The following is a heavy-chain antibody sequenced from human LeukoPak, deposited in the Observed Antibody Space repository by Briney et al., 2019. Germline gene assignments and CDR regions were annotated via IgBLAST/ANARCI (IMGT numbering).Heavy chain of an antibody. D-gene: IGHD3-10*01. J-gene: IGHJ6*03. Sequence: PGGSLRLYCSASGFTFSSYWMSWVRQAPGKGLELVANIKQDGSEKYYVDSVQGRFTISRDNAKNSLYLQMNSLRAEDTAVYYCARDYYGSGSYLGYYYFYYMDVWGKGTTVTVSS. CDR1: GFTFSSYW. CDR2: IKQDGSEK. V-gene: IGHV3-7*01. CDR3: ARDYYGSGSYLGYYYFYYMDV.